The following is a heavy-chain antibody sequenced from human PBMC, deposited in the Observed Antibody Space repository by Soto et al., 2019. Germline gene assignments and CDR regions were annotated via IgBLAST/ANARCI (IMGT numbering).Heavy chain of an antibody. CDR1: GFTFSRYD. D-gene: IGHD2-2*01. J-gene: IGHJ2*01. V-gene: IGHV3-13*01. Sequence: EVQLVESGGGLVQPGGSLRLTCAASGFTFSRYDFHWVRQATGKGLEWVSAIGAGYDTYYAGSVKGRFTISRENGKNSVFLQINSLRAGDTAVYYCAREYQCSPSSCQHHYWYFDLWGRGTLVTVSS. CDR3: AREYQCSPSSCQHHYWYFDL. CDR2: IGAGYDT.